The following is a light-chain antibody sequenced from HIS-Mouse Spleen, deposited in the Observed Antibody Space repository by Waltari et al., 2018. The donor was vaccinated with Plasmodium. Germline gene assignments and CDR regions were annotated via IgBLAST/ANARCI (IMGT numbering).Light chain of an antibody. CDR3: QQYNNWPFT. CDR2: GAS. V-gene: IGKV3-15*01. Sequence: EIVMTQSPATLSVSPGESATPSCRASQSVSSNLAWYQQKPGQAPRPLISGASTRATGIPARFSGSGSGTEFTLTISSLQSEDFAVYYCQQYNNWPFTFGPGTKVDIK. J-gene: IGKJ3*01. CDR1: QSVSSN.